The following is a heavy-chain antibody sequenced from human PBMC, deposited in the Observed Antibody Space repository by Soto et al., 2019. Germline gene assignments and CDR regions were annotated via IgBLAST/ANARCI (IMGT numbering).Heavy chain of an antibody. J-gene: IGHJ4*02. V-gene: IGHV3-30-3*01. Sequence: GGSLRLSCAASGFTFSSYAMHWVRQAPGKGLEWVAVISYDGSNKYYADSVKGRFTISRDNSKNPLYLQMNSLRAEDTAVYYCASLSFAQDYWGQGTLVTVSS. CDR2: ISYDGSNK. CDR1: GFTFSSYA. CDR3: ASLSFAQDY.